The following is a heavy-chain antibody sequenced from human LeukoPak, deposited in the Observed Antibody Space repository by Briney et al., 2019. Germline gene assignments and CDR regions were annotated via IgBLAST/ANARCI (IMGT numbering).Heavy chain of an antibody. CDR3: ARETTYYYDSSGYYLFLGMDV. D-gene: IGHD3-22*01. CDR2: ISSSSSYI. Sequence: GGSLRLSCAASGFTFSSYSMNWVRQAPGKGLEWVSSISSSSSYIYYADSVKGRFTISRDNAKNSLYLQMNSLRAEDTAVYYCARETTYYYDSSGYYLFLGMDVWGQGTTVTVSS. V-gene: IGHV3-21*01. CDR1: GFTFSSYS. J-gene: IGHJ6*02.